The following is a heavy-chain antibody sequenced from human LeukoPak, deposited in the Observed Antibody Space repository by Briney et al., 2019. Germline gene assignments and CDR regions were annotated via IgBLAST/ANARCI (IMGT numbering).Heavy chain of an antibody. V-gene: IGHV3-9*01. CDR3: AKGDGYGDYLDGMDV. D-gene: IGHD4-17*01. Sequence: PGGSLRLSCAASGFTFDDYAMHWVRQAPGKGLEWVSGISWNSGSIGYADSVKGRFTISRDNAENSLYLQMNSLRAEDTALYYCAKGDGYGDYLDGMDVWGQGTTVTVSS. CDR1: GFTFDDYA. J-gene: IGHJ6*02. CDR2: ISWNSGSI.